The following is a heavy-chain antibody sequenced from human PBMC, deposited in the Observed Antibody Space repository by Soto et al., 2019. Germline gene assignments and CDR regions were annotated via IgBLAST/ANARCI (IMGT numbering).Heavy chain of an antibody. CDR1: GGSMREYF. CDR2: IYYLGST. J-gene: IGHJ4*02. V-gene: IGHV4-59*08. D-gene: IGHD2-15*01. CDR3: ARVKLAGRGGFDY. Sequence: SETLSLTCSVSGGSMREYFWSWIRQSPGKGLEWIGYIYYLGSTDYNPSLKSRVTISVDTSKRQFSLELTSVTAADTAVYYCARVKLAGRGGFDYWGLGTLVTVSS.